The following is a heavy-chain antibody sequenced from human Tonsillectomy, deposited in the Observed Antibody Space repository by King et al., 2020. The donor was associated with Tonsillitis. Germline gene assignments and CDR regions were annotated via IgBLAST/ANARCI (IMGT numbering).Heavy chain of an antibody. CDR2: ISDSGGST. CDR3: AKGGWGSIFDY. J-gene: IGHJ4*02. Sequence: VQLVESGGGLVQPGGSLRLSCAASGFTFSSYTMSGVRQAPGKGREGVSAISDSGGSTYYADSVKGRFTISRENSKNTLYLQMNSLRAEDTAVYYCAKGGWGSIFDYWGQGTLVTVSS. CDR1: GFTFSSYT. V-gene: IGHV3-23*04. D-gene: IGHD3-16*01.